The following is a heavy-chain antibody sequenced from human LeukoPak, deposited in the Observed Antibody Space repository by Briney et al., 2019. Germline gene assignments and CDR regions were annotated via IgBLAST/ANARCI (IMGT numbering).Heavy chain of an antibody. CDR1: GFTFSSYS. CDR2: ISSSSSYI. J-gene: IGHJ4*02. V-gene: IGHV3-21*04. Sequence: PGGSLRLSCAASGFTFSSYSMNWVRQAPGKGLEWVSSISSSSSYIYYADSVKGRFTISRDNAKNSLYLQMNSLRAEDTAVYYCAKDKSSGWDNGFDYWGQGTLVTVSS. D-gene: IGHD6-19*01. CDR3: AKDKSSGWDNGFDY.